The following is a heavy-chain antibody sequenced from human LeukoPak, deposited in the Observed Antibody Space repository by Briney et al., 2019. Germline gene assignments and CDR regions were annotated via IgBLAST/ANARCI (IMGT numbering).Heavy chain of an antibody. Sequence: KPSETLSLTCTVSGGSISSGSYYWSWIRQPAGKGLEWIGRIYTSGSTNYNPSLKSRVTISVDTAKNQFSLKLSSVTAADTAVYYCARDFNMVVDLVAFDIWGQGTMVTVSS. J-gene: IGHJ3*02. V-gene: IGHV4-61*02. CDR2: IYTSGST. D-gene: IGHD2-15*01. CDR3: ARDFNMVVDLVAFDI. CDR1: GGSISSGSYY.